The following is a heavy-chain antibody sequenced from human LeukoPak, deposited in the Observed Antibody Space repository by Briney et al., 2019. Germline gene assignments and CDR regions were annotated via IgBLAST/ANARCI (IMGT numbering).Heavy chain of an antibody. CDR2: IKQDGSEK. J-gene: IGHJ3*02. CDR1: GFTFSSYW. D-gene: IGHD3-22*01. Sequence: GGSLRLSCAASGFTFSSYWMSWVRQAPGKRLEWVANIKQDGSEKYYVDSVKGRFTISRDNAKNSLYLQMNSLRAEDTAVYYCARARGDSSGYYYALGAFDIWGQGTMVTVSS. CDR3: ARARGDSSGYYYALGAFDI. V-gene: IGHV3-7*01.